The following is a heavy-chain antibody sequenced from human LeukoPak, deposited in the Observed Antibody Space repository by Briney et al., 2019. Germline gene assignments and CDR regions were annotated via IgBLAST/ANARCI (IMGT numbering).Heavy chain of an antibody. V-gene: IGHV3-23*01. CDR3: ARLRTTGTFDY. D-gene: IGHD1-1*01. CDR1: GFSFSDYA. Sequence: GGSLRLSCAASGFSFSDYAMTWVRQAPGKGLEWVSTIPGGGGNTYYADSVKGRFTISRDNAKNSLYLQMNSLRAEDTALYYCARLRTTGTFDYWGQGTLVTVSS. CDR2: IPGGGGNT. J-gene: IGHJ4*02.